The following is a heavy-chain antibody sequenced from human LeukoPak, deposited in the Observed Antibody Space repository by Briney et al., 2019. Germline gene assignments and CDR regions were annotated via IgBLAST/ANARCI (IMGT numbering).Heavy chain of an antibody. D-gene: IGHD6-6*01. V-gene: IGHV3-30*01. CDR1: GFTVSSNY. CDR3: AKVGPDTIAARRRYYYYYMDV. Sequence: GGSLRLSCAASGFTVSSNYISWVRQAPGKGLEWVAVISYDGSNKFYADSVKGRFTISRDNSNNTLYLQMNSLRDEDTGVFYCAKVGPDTIAARRRYYYYYMDVWGKGTTVTVSS. J-gene: IGHJ6*03. CDR2: ISYDGSNK.